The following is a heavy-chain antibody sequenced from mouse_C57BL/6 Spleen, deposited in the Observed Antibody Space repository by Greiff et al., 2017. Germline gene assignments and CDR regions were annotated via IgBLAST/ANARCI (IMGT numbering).Heavy chain of an antibody. CDR1: GFNIKDYY. V-gene: IGHV14-2*01. CDR3: DYYYGSSSHYFDD. Sequence: EVQLQQSGAELVKPGASVKLSCTASGFNIKDYYMHWVKQRPEQGLEWIGRIDPEDGETKYAPKFQGKATITADTSSNTAYLPLSSLTSEDTAVYYCDYYYGSSSHYFDDWGQGTTLTVSS. D-gene: IGHD1-1*01. J-gene: IGHJ2*01. CDR2: IDPEDGET.